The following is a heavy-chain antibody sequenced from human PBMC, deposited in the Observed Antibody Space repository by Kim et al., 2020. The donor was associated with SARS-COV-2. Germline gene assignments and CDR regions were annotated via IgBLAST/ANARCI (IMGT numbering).Heavy chain of an antibody. V-gene: IGHV4-59*13. CDR2: IYYSEST. D-gene: IGHD5-12*01. J-gene: IGHJ6*02. CDR1: GGSISNYF. CDR3: ARCGIVATRHYGMDV. Sequence: SETLSLTCTVSGGSISNYFWSWIRQPPGKGLEWIGYIYYSESTYYNPSLKSRVTISLDTSKNQFSLNVTSVTAADTAVYYCARCGIVATRHYGMDVWGHGTTVTVSS.